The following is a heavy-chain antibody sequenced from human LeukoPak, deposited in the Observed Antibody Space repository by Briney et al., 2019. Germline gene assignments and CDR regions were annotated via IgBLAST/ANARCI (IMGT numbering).Heavy chain of an antibody. CDR2: ISSSSSYI. CDR1: GFTFSSYS. D-gene: IGHD6-19*01. V-gene: IGHV3-21*01. J-gene: IGHJ4*02. Sequence: SGGSLRLSCAASGFTFSSYSMNWVRQAPGKGLEWVSSISSSSSYIYYADSVKGRFTISRDNAKNSLYLQMNSLRAEDTAVYYCARDRKYSSGWYYFDYWGQGTLVTVSS. CDR3: ARDRKYSSGWYYFDY.